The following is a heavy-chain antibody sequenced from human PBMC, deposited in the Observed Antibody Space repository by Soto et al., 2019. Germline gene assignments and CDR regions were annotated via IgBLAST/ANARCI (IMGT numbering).Heavy chain of an antibody. CDR3: APSRYCSSTSCYAAFDI. CDR2: IIPILGIA. D-gene: IGHD2-2*01. J-gene: IGHJ3*02. CDR1: GGTFSSYT. Sequence: SVKVSCKASGGTFSSYTISWVRQAPGQGLEWMGRIIPILGIANYAQKFQGRVTITADKSTSTAYMELSSLRSEDTAVYYCAPSRYCSSTSCYAAFDIWGQGTMVTVSS. V-gene: IGHV1-69*02.